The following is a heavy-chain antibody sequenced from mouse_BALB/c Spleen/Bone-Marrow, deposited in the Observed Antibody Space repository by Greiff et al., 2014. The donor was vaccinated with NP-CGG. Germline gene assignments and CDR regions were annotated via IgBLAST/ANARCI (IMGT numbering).Heavy chain of an antibody. CDR1: GFSLTSYG. V-gene: IGHV2-6*02. Sequence: VQLQQSGPGLVAPSQSLSITCTVSGFSLTSYGVHWVRQPPGKGLEWLVVIWSDGNTTYNSALKSRLSISKDISKSQVFLKMNSLQTDDTAMYYCARNPYGNYAMDYWGQGTSVTVSS. J-gene: IGHJ4*01. D-gene: IGHD2-10*02. CDR3: ARNPYGNYAMDY. CDR2: IWSDGNT.